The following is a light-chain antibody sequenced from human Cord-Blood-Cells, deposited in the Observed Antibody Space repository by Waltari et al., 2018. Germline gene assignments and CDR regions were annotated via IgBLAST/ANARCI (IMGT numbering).Light chain of an antibody. CDR1: QSVLYSSNNKNN. CDR3: QQYYSTPPT. CDR2: WAS. V-gene: IGKV4-1*01. J-gene: IGKJ1*01. Sequence: DIVMTQSPDSLAVSLGERLTINCKSSQSVLYSSNNKNNLAWYQQKPGQPPKLLIYWASTREAGVPDRFSGSGSGTDFTLTISSLQAEDVAVYYCQQYYSTPPTFGQGTKVEIK.